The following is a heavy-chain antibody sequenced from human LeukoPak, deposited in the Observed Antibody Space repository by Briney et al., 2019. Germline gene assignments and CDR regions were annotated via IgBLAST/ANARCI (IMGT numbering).Heavy chain of an antibody. CDR1: GFTFGDYA. CDR2: IRSKAYGGTT. J-gene: IGHJ4*02. D-gene: IGHD6-13*01. V-gene: IGHV3-49*04. Sequence: GGSLRLSCTASGFTFGDYAMSWVRQAPGKGLEWVGFIRSKAYGGTTEYAASVKGRFTISRDDSKSIAYLQMNSLKTEDTAVYYCTRAYGSSWYPPFDYWGQGTLVTVSS. CDR3: TRAYGSSWYPPFDY.